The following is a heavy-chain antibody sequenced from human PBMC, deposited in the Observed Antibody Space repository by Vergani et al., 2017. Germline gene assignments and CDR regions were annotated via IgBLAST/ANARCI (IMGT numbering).Heavy chain of an antibody. CDR1: GFTFSSYW. CDR2: IKQGGSEK. CDR3: AREATYYDILTGYYPGSSYFDY. J-gene: IGHJ4*02. D-gene: IGHD3-9*01. Sequence: EVQLVESGGGLVQPGGSLRLSCAASGFTFSSYWMSWVRQAPGKGLEWVANIKQGGSEKYYVDSVKGRFTISRDNAKNSLYLQMNSLRAEDTAVYYWAREATYYDILTGYYPGSSYFDYWGQGTLVTVSS. V-gene: IGHV3-7*01.